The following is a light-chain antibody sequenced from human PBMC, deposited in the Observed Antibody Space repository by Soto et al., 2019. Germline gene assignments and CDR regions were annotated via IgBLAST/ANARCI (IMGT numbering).Light chain of an antibody. Sequence: DIELTQSPATLSVSPGERATLSCRASQGFXTNFAWYQEKPGQAPRVLSSDASTRATGIPARFSGSGSGTDFTLTLSSLQSEDFAVYYRQQYNNWPPLTFGGGTKVEIK. J-gene: IGKJ4*02. CDR3: QQYNNWPPLT. V-gene: IGKV3-15*01. CDR2: DAS. CDR1: QGFXTN.